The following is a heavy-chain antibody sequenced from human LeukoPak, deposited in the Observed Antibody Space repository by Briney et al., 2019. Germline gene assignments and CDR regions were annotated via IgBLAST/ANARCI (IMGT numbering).Heavy chain of an antibody. D-gene: IGHD2-2*02. CDR2: ISGSGGST. CDR3: ARDRCSSTSCYTTGLGSYYYYYGMDV. CDR1: GFTFSSYA. Sequence: GGSLRLSCAASGFTFSSYAMSWVRQAPGKGLEWVSAISGSGGSTYYADSVKGRFTISRDNAKNSLYLQMNSLRAEDTAVYYCARDRCSSTSCYTTGLGSYYYYYGMDVWGQGTTVTVSS. J-gene: IGHJ6*02. V-gene: IGHV3-23*01.